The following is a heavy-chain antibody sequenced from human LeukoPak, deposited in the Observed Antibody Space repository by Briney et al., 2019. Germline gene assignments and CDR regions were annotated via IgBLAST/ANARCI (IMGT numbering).Heavy chain of an antibody. J-gene: IGHJ4*02. V-gene: IGHV4-4*07. CDR2: IYTSGST. CDR1: GGSISSYY. CDR3: ATSLPGNYGSGSYTFDY. Sequence: SETLSLTCTVSGGSISSYYWSWIRQPAGKGLEWIGRIYTSGSTNYNPSLKSRVTMSVDTSKNQFSLKLSSVTAADMAVYYCATSLPGNYGSGSYTFDYWGQGTLVTVSS. D-gene: IGHD3-10*01.